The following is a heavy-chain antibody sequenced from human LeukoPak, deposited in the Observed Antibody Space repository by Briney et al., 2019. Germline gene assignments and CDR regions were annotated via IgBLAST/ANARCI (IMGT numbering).Heavy chain of an antibody. CDR3: ARWTKSPYYYYGMDV. D-gene: IGHD3/OR15-3a*01. CDR1: GGSISSGGYY. CDR2: IYYSGST. V-gene: IGHV4-31*03. J-gene: IGHJ6*02. Sequence: SETLSLTCTVSGGSISSGGYYWSWIRQHPGKGLGWIGYIYYSGSTYYNPSLKSRVTISVDTSKNQFSLKLSSVTAADTAVYYCARWTKSPYYYYGMDVWGQGTTVTVSS.